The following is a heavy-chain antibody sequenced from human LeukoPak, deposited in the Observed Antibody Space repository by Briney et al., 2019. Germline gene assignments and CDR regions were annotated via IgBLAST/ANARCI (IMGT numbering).Heavy chain of an antibody. J-gene: IGHJ6*02. CDR1: VYTFTGYY. Sequence: ASVKVSCKASVYTFTGYYMHWGRQAPGQGLEWMGWINPNSGGTNYAQKFQGRVNMTRDTSISTAYMELSRLRSDDTAVYYCARDWRFGEGLLVWGMDVWGQGTTVTVSS. D-gene: IGHD3-10*01. CDR3: ARDWRFGEGLLVWGMDV. V-gene: IGHV1-2*02. CDR2: INPNSGGT.